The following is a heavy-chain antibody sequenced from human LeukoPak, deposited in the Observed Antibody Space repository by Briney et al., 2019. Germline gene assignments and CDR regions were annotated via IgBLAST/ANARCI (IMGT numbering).Heavy chain of an antibody. CDR2: INHSGST. J-gene: IGHJ3*02. Sequence: PSETLSLTCAVYGGSFSGYYWSWIRQPPGKGLEWIGEINHSGSTNYNPSLKSRVTISVGTSKNQFSLKLSSVTAADTAVYYCAIVRYRAFDIWGQGTMVTVSS. D-gene: IGHD2-2*02. CDR3: AIVRYRAFDI. V-gene: IGHV4-34*01. CDR1: GGSFSGYY.